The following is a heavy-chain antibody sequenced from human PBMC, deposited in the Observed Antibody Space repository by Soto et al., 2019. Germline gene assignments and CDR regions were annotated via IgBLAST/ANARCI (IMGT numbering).Heavy chain of an antibody. Sequence: PSETLSLTCTVSGGSISSYYWSWVRQPPGKGLEWIGYIYYSGSTNYNPSLKSRVTISVDTSKNQFSLKLSSVTAADTAVYYCARVVPSYYYGMDVWGQGTTVTVSS. V-gene: IGHV4-59*01. CDR2: IYYSGST. J-gene: IGHJ6*02. CDR3: ARVVPSYYYGMDV. D-gene: IGHD2-2*01. CDR1: GGSISSYY.